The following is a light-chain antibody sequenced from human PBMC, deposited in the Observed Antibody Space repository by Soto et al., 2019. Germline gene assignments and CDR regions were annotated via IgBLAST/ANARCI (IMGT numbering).Light chain of an antibody. J-gene: IGLJ3*02. V-gene: IGLV1-44*01. CDR2: TDN. CDR3: ATWDDSLSGTV. Sequence: QSVLTQPPSASGAPGQRVTISCSGSSSNIGSNPVNWYQQLPGTAPKLLIYTDNERPSGVPDRFAGSKSGTSASLAIGGLQSEDEDDYYCATWDDSLSGTVFGGGTKLTVL. CDR1: SSNIGSNP.